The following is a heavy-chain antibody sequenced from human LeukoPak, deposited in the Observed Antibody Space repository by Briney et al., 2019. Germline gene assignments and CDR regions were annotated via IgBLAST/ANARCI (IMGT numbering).Heavy chain of an antibody. CDR2: INPSGGST. CDR1: GYTFTSYY. V-gene: IGHV1-46*03. Sequence: ASVKVSCKASGYTFTSYYMHWVRQAPGQGLEWMGIINPSGGSTSYAQKFQGRVTMTRDTSTSTVYIELSSLRSEDTAVYYCAMVVVITPFVVYWGQGTLVTVSS. CDR3: AMVVVITPFVVY. D-gene: IGHD3-22*01. J-gene: IGHJ4*02.